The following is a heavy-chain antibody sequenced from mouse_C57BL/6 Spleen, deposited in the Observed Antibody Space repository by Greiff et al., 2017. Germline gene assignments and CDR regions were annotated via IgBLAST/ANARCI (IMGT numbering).Heavy chain of an antibody. V-gene: IGHV1-64*01. CDR3: ARSTAQAAFDY. D-gene: IGHD3-2*02. CDR2: IHPNSGST. Sequence: QVQLQQPGAELVKPGASVKLSCKASGYTFTSYWMRWVKRRPGQGLEWIGMIHPNSGSTTYNEKFKSKATLTVDNSSSPAYRQLSSLTTEDSAVYYCARSTAQAAFDYWGQGTTLTVSS. CDR1: GYTFTSYW. J-gene: IGHJ2*01.